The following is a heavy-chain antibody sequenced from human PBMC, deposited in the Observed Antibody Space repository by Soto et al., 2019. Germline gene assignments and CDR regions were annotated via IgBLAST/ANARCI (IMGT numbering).Heavy chain of an antibody. CDR1: GFTFSSYA. CDR3: ARRIPFGYGMDV. D-gene: IGHD2-21*01. J-gene: IGHJ6*02. CDR2: ITSNGGNT. V-gene: IGHV3-64*01. Sequence: EVQLVESGGGLVQPGGSLRLSCAASGFTFSSYAMHWVRQAPGKGLEYVSAITSNGGNTDYASSVKGRFTISRDNSKNKLYLQMGSLRAEDMDVYYCARRIPFGYGMDVWGQGTTVTVSS.